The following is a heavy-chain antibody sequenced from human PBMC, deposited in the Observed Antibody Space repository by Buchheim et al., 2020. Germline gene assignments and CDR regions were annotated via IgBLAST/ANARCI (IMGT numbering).Heavy chain of an antibody. J-gene: IGHJ4*02. V-gene: IGHV4-31*03. Sequence: QVQLQESGPGLVKPSQTLSLTCTVFGVSINTGTFYWSWIRQHPGKGLEWIGYVYYTGRAYSNPSLKSRFSMSVDTSPTQFSLNLASVTAADTAVYYCARDRGAHDFGPIDYWGQGAL. CDR3: ARDRGAHDFGPIDY. CDR2: VYYTGRA. D-gene: IGHD4-17*01. CDR1: GVSINTGTFY.